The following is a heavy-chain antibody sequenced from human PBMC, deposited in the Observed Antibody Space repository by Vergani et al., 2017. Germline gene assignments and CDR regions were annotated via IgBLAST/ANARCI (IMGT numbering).Heavy chain of an antibody. CDR2: IYTGGTA. V-gene: IGHV3-53*01. D-gene: IGHD4-17*01. J-gene: IGHJ4*02. CDR3: ARFYGDYADY. CDR1: GFTVSSNY. Sequence: VQLVESGGGVVQPGGSLRLSCAASGFTVSSNYMSWVRQAPGKGLEWVSLIYTGGTASYADSVEGRFTISKDNSKNTLYLQMNSLRAEDSAVYYCARFYGDYADYWGQGTLVTVSS.